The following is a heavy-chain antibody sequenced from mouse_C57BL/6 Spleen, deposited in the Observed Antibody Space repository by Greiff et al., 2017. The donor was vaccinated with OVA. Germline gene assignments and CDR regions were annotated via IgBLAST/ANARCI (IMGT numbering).Heavy chain of an antibody. D-gene: IGHD1-1*01. V-gene: IGHV1-26*01. CDR1: GYTFTDYY. CDR2: INPNNGGT. CDR3: ASQIYYYGFAY. J-gene: IGHJ3*01. Sequence: EVQLQQSGPELVKPGASVKISCKASGYTFTDYYMNWVKQSHGKSLEWIGDINPNNGGTSYNQKFKGKATLTVDKSSSTAYMELRSLTSEDSAVYYCASQIYYYGFAYWGQGTLVTVSA.